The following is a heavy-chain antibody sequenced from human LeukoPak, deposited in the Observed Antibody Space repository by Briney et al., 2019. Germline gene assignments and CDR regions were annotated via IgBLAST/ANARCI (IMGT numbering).Heavy chain of an antibody. CDR3: AREGDFRNFDY. Sequence: SETLSLTCTVSGASISSYYWSWIRQPPGKGLEWVGHMYYIGSTNYNPSLKSRVTISVDTSKNQFSLKLSSVTAADTAVYYCAREGDFRNFDYWGQGTLVTVSS. D-gene: IGHD2-21*02. CDR2: MYYIGST. CDR1: GASISSYY. J-gene: IGHJ4*02. V-gene: IGHV4-59*01.